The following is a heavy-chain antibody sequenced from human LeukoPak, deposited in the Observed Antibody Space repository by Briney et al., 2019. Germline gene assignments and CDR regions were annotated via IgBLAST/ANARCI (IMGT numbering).Heavy chain of an antibody. J-gene: IGHJ4*02. Sequence: GGSLRLSCSASGFIFSAYAMFWVRQAPGKGLEYVSAITGNGGSTFYTDSVKGRFTISRDNSKNTVFLQMNSLRAEDTGVYYCARGGCARSSCYDNWGQGTLVTVSS. V-gene: IGHV3-64*04. CDR3: ARGGCARSSCYDN. CDR1: GFIFSAYA. CDR2: ITGNGGST. D-gene: IGHD6-13*01.